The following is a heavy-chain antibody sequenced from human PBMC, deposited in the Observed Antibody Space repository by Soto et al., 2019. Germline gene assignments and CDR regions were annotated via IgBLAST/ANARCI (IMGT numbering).Heavy chain of an antibody. CDR1: GGTFSSYA. J-gene: IGHJ6*02. CDR2: IIPIFGTA. V-gene: IGHV1-69*13. D-gene: IGHD2-8*01. Sequence: SVKVSCKASGGTFSSYAISWVRQAPGQGLEWMGGIIPIFGTADYAQKFQGRVTITADESTSTAYMELSSLRSEDTAVYYCACTVSNYYYYGMDVWGQGTTVTVSS. CDR3: ACTVSNYYYYGMDV.